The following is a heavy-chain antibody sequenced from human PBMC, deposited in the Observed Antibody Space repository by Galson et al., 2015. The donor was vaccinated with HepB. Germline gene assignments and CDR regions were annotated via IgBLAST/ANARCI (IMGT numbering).Heavy chain of an antibody. CDR3: ARPRGYGGNVPYGY. J-gene: IGHJ4*02. Sequence: SVKVFCKASGYTFTSYAMHWVRQAPGQRLEWMGWINAGNGNTKYSQKFQGRVTITRDTSASTAYMELSSLRSEDTAVYYCARPRGYGGNVPYGYWGQGTLVTVSS. CDR1: GYTFTSYA. V-gene: IGHV1-3*01. D-gene: IGHD4-23*01. CDR2: INAGNGNT.